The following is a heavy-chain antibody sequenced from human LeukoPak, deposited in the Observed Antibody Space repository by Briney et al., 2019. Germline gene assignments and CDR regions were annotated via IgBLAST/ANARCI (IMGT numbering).Heavy chain of an antibody. Sequence: SQTLSHTCTVSGGSISSGSYYWSWIRQPAGKGLEWIGRIYTSGSTNNNPSLKSRVTISVDTSKNQFSLKLSSVTAADTAVYYCAREIVSVDYWGQGTLVTVSS. V-gene: IGHV4-61*02. J-gene: IGHJ4*02. CDR3: AREIVSVDY. D-gene: IGHD3-16*02. CDR1: GGSISSGSYY. CDR2: IYTSGST.